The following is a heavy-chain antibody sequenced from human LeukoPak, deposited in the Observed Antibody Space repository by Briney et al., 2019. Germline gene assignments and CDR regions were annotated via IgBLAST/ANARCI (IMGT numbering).Heavy chain of an antibody. CDR3: ARDGSMITFGGVIAPWFDP. V-gene: IGHV4-31*02. D-gene: IGHD3-16*02. J-gene: IGHJ5*02. Sequence: SQTRSLTWTVSGGSISSGGYYWSWIRQHPGKGLEWIGYIYYSGSTYYNPSLKSRVTISVDTSKNQFSLKLSSVTAADTAVYYCARDGSMITFGGVIAPWFDPWGQGTLVTVSS. CDR1: GGSISSGGYY. CDR2: IYYSGST.